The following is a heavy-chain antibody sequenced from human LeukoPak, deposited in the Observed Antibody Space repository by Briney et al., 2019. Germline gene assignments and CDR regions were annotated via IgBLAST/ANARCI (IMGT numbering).Heavy chain of an antibody. D-gene: IGHD6-13*01. V-gene: IGHV4-30-2*01. CDR3: ARGAGIAAAGTEHFDY. J-gene: IGHJ4*02. CDR2: IYHSGST. CDR1: GGSISSGGYY. Sequence: SETLSLTCTVSGGSISSGGYYWSWIRQPPGKGLEWIGYIYHSGSTYYNPSLKSRVTISVDTSKNQFSLKLSSVTAADTAVYYCARGAGIAAAGTEHFDYWGQGTLVTVSS.